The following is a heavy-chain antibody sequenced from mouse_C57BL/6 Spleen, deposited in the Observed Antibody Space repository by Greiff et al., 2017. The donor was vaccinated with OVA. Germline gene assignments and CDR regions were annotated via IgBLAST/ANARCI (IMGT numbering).Heavy chain of an antibody. D-gene: IGHD2-10*02. CDR2: ISDGGSYT. V-gene: IGHV5-4*01. Sequence: EVQGVESGGGLVKPGGSLKLSCAASGFTFSSYAMSWVRQTPEKRLEWVATISDGGSYTYYPDNVKGRFTISRDNAKNNLYLQMSHLKSEDTAMYYCERGYGTPAWFAYWGQGTLVTVSA. CDR3: ERGYGTPAWFAY. J-gene: IGHJ3*01. CDR1: GFTFSSYA.